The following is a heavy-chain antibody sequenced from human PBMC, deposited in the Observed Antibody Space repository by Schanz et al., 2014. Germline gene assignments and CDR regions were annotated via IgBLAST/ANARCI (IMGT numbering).Heavy chain of an antibody. CDR1: GFTFSSYS. Sequence: EVKLLESGGTLVRPGGSLRLSCAASGFTFSSYSMNWVRQAPGKGLEWVSYISSSSSTRYYADSVKGRFTISRDNAKNSLFLQMNSLRAEDTAVYYCARDFLLEQLGYSHYYYAMDVWGQGTTVTVSS. D-gene: IGHD2-15*01. V-gene: IGHV3-48*01. J-gene: IGHJ6*02. CDR2: ISSSSSTR. CDR3: ARDFLLEQLGYSHYYYAMDV.